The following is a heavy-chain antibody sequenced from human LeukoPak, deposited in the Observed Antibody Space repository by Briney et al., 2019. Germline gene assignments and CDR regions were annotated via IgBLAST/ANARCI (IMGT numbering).Heavy chain of an antibody. Sequence: PGGSLGLSCAVSGFTFSTYWMSWVRQAPGKGLEWVANIRQDGGETYYVDSVKGRFTISRDNAKNSLYLQMSSLRAEDTAVYYCASRSSVRLIDYWGQGTLVTVSS. V-gene: IGHV3-7*03. D-gene: IGHD6-6*01. J-gene: IGHJ4*02. CDR1: GFTFSTYW. CDR2: IRQDGGET. CDR3: ASRSSVRLIDY.